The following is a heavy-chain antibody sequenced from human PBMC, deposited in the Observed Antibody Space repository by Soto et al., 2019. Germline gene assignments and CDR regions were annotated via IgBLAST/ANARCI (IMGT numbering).Heavy chain of an antibody. Sequence: GGSLRLSCAASGFTFSSYSMNWVRQAPGKGLEGVSSISSSSSYIYYADSVKGRFTISRDNAKNSLYLQMNSLRAEDTAVYYCARDPLRVVPAAGPYWGQGTLVTVSS. CDR1: GFTFSSYS. D-gene: IGHD2-2*01. J-gene: IGHJ4*02. CDR3: ARDPLRVVPAAGPY. CDR2: ISSSSSYI. V-gene: IGHV3-21*01.